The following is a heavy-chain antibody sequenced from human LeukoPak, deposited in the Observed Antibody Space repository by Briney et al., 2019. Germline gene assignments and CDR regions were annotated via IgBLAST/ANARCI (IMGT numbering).Heavy chain of an antibody. CDR1: GFTFSSYA. CDR3: ARDGYSSGWYQPYRRGQAFNWFDP. J-gene: IGHJ5*02. Sequence: GGSLRLPCVASGFTFSSYAMSWVRQAPGKGLEWVSAISGSGGSTYYADSVKGRFTISRDNSKNTLYLQMNSLRAEDTAVYYCARDGYSSGWYQPYRRGQAFNWFDPWGQGTLVTVSS. V-gene: IGHV3-23*01. D-gene: IGHD6-19*01. CDR2: ISGSGGST.